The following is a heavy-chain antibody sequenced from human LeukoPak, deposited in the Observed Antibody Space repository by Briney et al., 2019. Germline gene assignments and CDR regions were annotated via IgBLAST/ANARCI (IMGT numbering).Heavy chain of an antibody. V-gene: IGHV4-59*01. CDR1: GGSISSYY. J-gene: IGHJ4*02. CDR2: IYYSGST. Sequence: SETLSLTCTVSGGSISSYYWSWIRQPPGKGLEWIGYIYYSGSTNYNPSLKSRVTISVDTSKNQFSLKLSSATAADTAVYYCARFQSPYYFDYWGQGTLVTVSS. CDR3: ARFQSPYYFDY.